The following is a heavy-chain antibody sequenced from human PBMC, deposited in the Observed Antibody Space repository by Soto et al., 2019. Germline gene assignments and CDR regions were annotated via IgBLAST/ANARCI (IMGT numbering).Heavy chain of an antibody. D-gene: IGHD2-15*01. J-gene: IGHJ5*02. CDR2: IIPILGIA. CDR1: GGTFSSYT. CDR3: AGGRRGGCLDP. V-gene: IGHV1-69*02. Sequence: QVQLVQSGAEVKKPGSSVKVSCKASGGTFSSYTISWVRQAPGQGLEWMGRIIPILGIANYAQKFQGRVTITADKPSSTAYVELSSLRSEDTAVYSCAGGRRGGCLDPWGQGSLVTVSS.